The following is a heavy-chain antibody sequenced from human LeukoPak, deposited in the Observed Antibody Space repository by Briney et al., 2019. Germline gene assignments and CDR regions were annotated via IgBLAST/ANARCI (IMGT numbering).Heavy chain of an antibody. CDR2: INGDGSST. J-gene: IGHJ5*02. V-gene: IGHV3-74*01. CDR3: AKDDNYIRFLS. D-gene: IGHD3-16*01. CDR1: GFTFSSYW. Sequence: PGGSLRLSCAASGFTFSSYWMHWVRQAPGKGLVWVSRINGDGSSTAYADSVKGRFTISRDNAKNTLYLQMNSLRAEDTAVYYCAKDDNYIRFLSWGQGTLVTVSS.